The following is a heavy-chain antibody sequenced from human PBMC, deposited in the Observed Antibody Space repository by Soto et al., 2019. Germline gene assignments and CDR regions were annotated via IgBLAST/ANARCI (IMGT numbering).Heavy chain of an antibody. CDR2: ISAASNNI. Sequence: EVQLVESGGGLAQPGGSLRLSCAASGFSFNTYSMDWVRQAPGKGVEWVSYISAASNNIYYADSVKGRFTISRDNAQYSLSLQMNNLRAEDTAIYYCARVGTLVRGVTYYMDVWGKGTTVTVSS. V-gene: IGHV3-48*01. D-gene: IGHD3-10*01. CDR1: GFSFNTYS. J-gene: IGHJ6*03. CDR3: ARVGTLVRGVTYYMDV.